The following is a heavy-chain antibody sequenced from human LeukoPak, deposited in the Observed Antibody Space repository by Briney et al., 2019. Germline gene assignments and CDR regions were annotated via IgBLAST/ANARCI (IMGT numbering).Heavy chain of an antibody. J-gene: IGHJ4*02. CDR2: INSDGSTT. D-gene: IGHD5-24*01. CDR3: ASDPIDGYRPYGGAVLH. V-gene: IGHV3-74*01. CDR1: GFTFRSYR. Sequence: PGGSLRLSCAASGFTFRSYRMHWVRQAPGKGLVWVSRINSDGSTTSYADSVKGRFTISRDNAKNTLYLQMHSLRAEDTAVYYCASDPIDGYRPYGGAVLHWGQGTLVTVSS.